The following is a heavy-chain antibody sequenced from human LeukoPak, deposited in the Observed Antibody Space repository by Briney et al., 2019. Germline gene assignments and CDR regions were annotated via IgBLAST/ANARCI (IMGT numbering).Heavy chain of an antibody. CDR3: ARDEDLLLWFGESFDAFDI. J-gene: IGHJ3*02. Sequence: ASVKVSCKASGYTFTSYGISWVRQAPGQGLEWMGWISAYNGNTNYAQELQGRVTMTTDTSTSTAYMELRSLRSDDTAVYYCARDEDLLLWFGESFDAFDIWGQGTMVTVSS. V-gene: IGHV1-18*01. CDR1: GYTFTSYG. CDR2: ISAYNGNT. D-gene: IGHD3-10*01.